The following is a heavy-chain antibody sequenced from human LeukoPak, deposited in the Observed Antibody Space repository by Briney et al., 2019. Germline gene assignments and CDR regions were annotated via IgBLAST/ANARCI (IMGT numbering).Heavy chain of an antibody. V-gene: IGHV4-59*12. CDR1: GGSISNYF. D-gene: IGHD4-17*01. Sequence: SETLSLTCTVSGGSISNYFWNWIRQTPGKGLEWIGYIYYTGSTYYNPSLKSRVTISVDTSKNQFSLNLSSVTAADTAVYYCARDYGDYPQNAFDIWGQGTMVTVSS. CDR2: IYYTGST. CDR3: ARDYGDYPQNAFDI. J-gene: IGHJ3*02.